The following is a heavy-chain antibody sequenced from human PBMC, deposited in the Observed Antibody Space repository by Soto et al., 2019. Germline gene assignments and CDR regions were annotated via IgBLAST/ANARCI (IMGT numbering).Heavy chain of an antibody. CDR2: INAGNGNT. CDR1: GYTFTSYA. Sequence: ASVKVSCKASGYTFTSYAMHWVRQAPGQRLEWMGWINAGNGNTKYSQKFQGRVTITRDTSASTAYMELSSLRSEDTAVYYCARTTLWSGYRYFDYWGQGNLVTVSS. D-gene: IGHD3-3*01. CDR3: ARTTLWSGYRYFDY. V-gene: IGHV1-3*01. J-gene: IGHJ4*02.